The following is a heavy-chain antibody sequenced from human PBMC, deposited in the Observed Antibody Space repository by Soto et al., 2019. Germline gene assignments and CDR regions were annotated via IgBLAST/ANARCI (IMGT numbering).Heavy chain of an antibody. CDR1: GGTFSSYT. J-gene: IGHJ4*02. V-gene: IGHV1-69*02. Sequence: QVQLVQSGAEVKKPGSSVKVSCKASGGTFSSYTISWVRQAPGQGLEWMGRIIPILGIANYAQKFQGRVTITVDKSTSTAYMELSSLSSEDTAVYYCAIALAYCGGDCYSSLDYWGQGTLVTVSS. CDR3: AIALAYCGGDCYSSLDY. CDR2: IIPILGIA. D-gene: IGHD2-21*01.